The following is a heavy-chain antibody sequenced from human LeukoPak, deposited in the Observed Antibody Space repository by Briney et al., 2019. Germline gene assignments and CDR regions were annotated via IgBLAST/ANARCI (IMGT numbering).Heavy chain of an antibody. CDR1: GGTFSSYA. CDR2: IIPIFGTA. Sequence: GASVKVSCKASGGTFSSYAISWVRQAPGQGLEWMGGIIPIFGTANYAQKFQGRVTITTDESTSTAYMELSSLRSDDTAVYYCARGDHGQWLVKGQWFDPWGQGTLVTVSS. D-gene: IGHD6-19*01. V-gene: IGHV1-69*05. CDR3: ARGDHGQWLVKGQWFDP. J-gene: IGHJ5*02.